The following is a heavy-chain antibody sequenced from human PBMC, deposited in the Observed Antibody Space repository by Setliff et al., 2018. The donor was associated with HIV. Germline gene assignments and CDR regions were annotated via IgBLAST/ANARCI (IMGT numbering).Heavy chain of an antibody. J-gene: IGHJ6*03. Sequence: ASVKVSCKASGGTFSSYAISWVRQAPGQGLEWMGRIIPIFGTANYAQKFQGRVTITADKSTSTAYMELSSLRSEDTAVYYCARDPGEGGGGFLEWTIGYYYYMDVWGKGTTVTVSS. V-gene: IGHV1-69*06. D-gene: IGHD3-3*01. CDR2: IIPIFGTA. CDR3: ARDPGEGGGGFLEWTIGYYYYMDV. CDR1: GGTFSSYA.